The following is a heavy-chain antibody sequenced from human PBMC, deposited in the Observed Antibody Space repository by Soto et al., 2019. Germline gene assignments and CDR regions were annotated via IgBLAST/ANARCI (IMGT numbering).Heavy chain of an antibody. CDR1: GFNFRNYG. D-gene: IGHD6-19*01. CDR2: VSKSDYT. V-gene: IGHV3-21*01. Sequence: PGGSLRLFSAASGFNFRNYGINWVRQAPGKGLEWVSSVSKSDYTYYSESVKGRFTVSRDNAKNSVSLQMNNLRAEDTAVYYCAREDSIIIPAVADFWGQGTPGTSPQ. J-gene: IGHJ4*02. CDR3: AREDSIIIPAVADF.